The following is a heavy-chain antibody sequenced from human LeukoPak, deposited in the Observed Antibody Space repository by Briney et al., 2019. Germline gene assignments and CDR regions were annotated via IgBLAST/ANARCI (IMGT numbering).Heavy chain of an antibody. D-gene: IGHD3-10*01. J-gene: IGHJ6*03. V-gene: IGHV4-4*07. Sequence: SETLSLTCTVSVGSISSYYWSWIRQPAGKGLEWSGRIYTSGSTNYNPSLKSRVTISVDKSKNQFSLKLSSVTAADTAVYYCARMGSEYYYYYMDVWGKGTTVTVSS. CDR3: ARMGSEYYYYYMDV. CDR2: IYTSGST. CDR1: VGSISSYY.